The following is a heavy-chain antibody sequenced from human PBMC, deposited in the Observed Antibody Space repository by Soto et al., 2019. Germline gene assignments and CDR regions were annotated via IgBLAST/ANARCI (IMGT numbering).Heavy chain of an antibody. D-gene: IGHD6-13*01. V-gene: IGHV1-69*08. CDR1: GGTFSSYT. Sequence: QVQLVQSGAEVKKPGSSVKVSCKASGGTFSSYTISWVRQAPGQGLEWMGRIIPILGIANYAQKFQGRVTITADKSTSTAYMELSSLRSEDTAVYYCARDPGSRWYGRYYYGMDVWGQGTTVTVSS. J-gene: IGHJ6*02. CDR3: ARDPGSRWYGRYYYGMDV. CDR2: IIPILGIA.